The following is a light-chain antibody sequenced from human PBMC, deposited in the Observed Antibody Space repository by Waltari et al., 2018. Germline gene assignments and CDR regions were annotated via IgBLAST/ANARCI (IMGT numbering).Light chain of an antibody. V-gene: IGLV1-51*02. J-gene: IGLJ7*01. Sequence: QSVLTQPPSVSAAPGQRVTISCSGASPNFGNNYVSWYRQFPGTAPKLPIYENSERPSGIPGRFSGSKSGTSATLDITGLQAGDEADYYCGTWDSSLSGAVFGGGTHLTVL. CDR2: ENS. CDR3: GTWDSSLSGAV. CDR1: SPNFGNNY.